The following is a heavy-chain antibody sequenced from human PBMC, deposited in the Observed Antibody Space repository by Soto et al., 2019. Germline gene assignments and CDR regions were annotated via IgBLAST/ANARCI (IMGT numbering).Heavy chain of an antibody. D-gene: IGHD3-10*01. J-gene: IGHJ6*03. Sequence: SETLSLTCTVSGGSISSSSYYWGWIRQPPGKGLEWIGSIYYSGSTYYNPSLKSRVTISVDTSKNQFSLKLSSVTAADTAVYYCARPALLWFGESYYMDVWGKGTTVTVSS. CDR1: GGSISSSSYY. V-gene: IGHV4-39*01. CDR2: IYYSGST. CDR3: ARPALLWFGESYYMDV.